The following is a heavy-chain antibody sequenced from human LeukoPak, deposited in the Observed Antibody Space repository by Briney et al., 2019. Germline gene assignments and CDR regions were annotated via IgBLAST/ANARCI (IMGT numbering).Heavy chain of an antibody. J-gene: IGHJ4*02. CDR2: ISSRSSYK. D-gene: IGHD2-2*01. CDR1: GFTFGIHK. CDR3: ARASEEVAAEIHFDY. V-gene: IGHV3-21*01. Sequence: GGSLRLSCVPSGFTFGIHKTSWVRQPAEKGLGWVSSISSRSSYKYYADSVKGPFTNSRDNAQKSLYQQKHHLRAEDTAVYYCARASEEVAAEIHFDYWGQGTLVTVSS.